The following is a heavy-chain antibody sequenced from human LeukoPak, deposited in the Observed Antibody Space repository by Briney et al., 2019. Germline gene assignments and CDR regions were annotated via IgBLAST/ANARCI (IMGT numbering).Heavy chain of an antibody. Sequence: QPGGSLRLSCVASGFSFSTYWMSWVRQAPGKGLEWVANIKQDGSEKYYVDSVKGRFTISRDNAKNSLYLQMNSLRAEDTAVYYCARGPRHYYDSSGYSYFDYWGQGTLVTVSS. CDR3: ARGPRHYYDSSGYSYFDY. D-gene: IGHD3-22*01. CDR2: IKQDGSEK. J-gene: IGHJ4*02. V-gene: IGHV3-7*01. CDR1: GFSFSTYW.